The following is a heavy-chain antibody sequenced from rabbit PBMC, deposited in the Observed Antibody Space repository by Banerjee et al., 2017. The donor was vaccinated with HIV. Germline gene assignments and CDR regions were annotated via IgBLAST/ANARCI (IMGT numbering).Heavy chain of an antibody. CDR2: IETGSGGT. CDR3: ARGGAGYAGYGFALDAFDP. V-gene: IGHV1S45*01. D-gene: IGHD7-1*01. Sequence: QEQLEESGGDLVKPEGSLTLTCTASGFSFSSGYDMCWVRQAPGKGLEWIGCIETGSGGTYYASWAKCRFTISKTSSTTVTLQMTSLTAADTATYFCARGGAGYAGYGFALDAFDPWGPGTLVIVS. J-gene: IGHJ2*01. CDR1: GFSFSSGYD.